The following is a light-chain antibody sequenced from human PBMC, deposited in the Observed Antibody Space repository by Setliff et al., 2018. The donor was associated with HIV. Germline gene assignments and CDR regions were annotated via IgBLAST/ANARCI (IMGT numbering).Light chain of an antibody. CDR2: DVS. Sequence: QSALAQPASVSGSPGQSITISCTGTSSDVGGYNCVSWYQQHPGKAPKLIIYDVSDRPSGVSRRFSGSKSGNTASLTISGLQAEDEADYYCKSYAANSTPYLFGTGTKSPS. J-gene: IGLJ1*01. V-gene: IGLV2-14*03. CDR1: SSDVGGYNC. CDR3: KSYAANSTPYL.